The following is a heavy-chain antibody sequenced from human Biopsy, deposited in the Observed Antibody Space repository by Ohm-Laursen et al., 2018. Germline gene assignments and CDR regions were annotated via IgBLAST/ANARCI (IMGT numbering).Heavy chain of an antibody. CDR1: GGSFSGYY. V-gene: IGHV4-59*08. CDR3: ARQDGYLGYEY. D-gene: IGHD5-24*01. J-gene: IGHJ4*02. Sequence: SETLSLTCPVSGGSFSGYYWSWIRQPPGKGLEWIGYISGSSNTNYNPSLKSRVTLSTDTSETQFSLRLSHVAAADTAVYYCARQDGYLGYEYWGQGALVTVSS. CDR2: ISGSSNT.